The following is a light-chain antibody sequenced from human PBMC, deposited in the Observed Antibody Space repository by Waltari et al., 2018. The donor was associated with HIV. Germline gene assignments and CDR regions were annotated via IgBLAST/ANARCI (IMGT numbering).Light chain of an antibody. J-gene: IGLJ1*01. CDR3: CAYAGSSTYV. Sequence: QSALTQPASVSGSPGQSIPMSCTGSSSDVGAYKYVSWYQQRPGKAPIVLMFEFDKRPSGVASRFSGSKSGNTASLSISGLQADDEADYYCCAYAGSSTYVFGSGTTVTVL. CDR2: EFD. CDR1: SSDVGAYKY. V-gene: IGLV2-23*02.